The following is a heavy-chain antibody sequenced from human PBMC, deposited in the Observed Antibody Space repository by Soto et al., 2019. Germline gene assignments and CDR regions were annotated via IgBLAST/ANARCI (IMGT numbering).Heavy chain of an antibody. D-gene: IGHD2-15*01. CDR3: ARHTPAISISDH. V-gene: IGHV4-39*01. CDR1: GGSISSSSYY. CDR2: IYYSGST. J-gene: IGHJ4*02. Sequence: QLQLQESGPGLVKPSETLSLTCTVSGGSISSSSYYWGWIRQPPGKGLEWIGSIYYSGSTYYNPSRKSRVPMPVHXSKNQFSLKLSSVTAADTAVYYCARHTPAISISDHWGQGTLVTVSS.